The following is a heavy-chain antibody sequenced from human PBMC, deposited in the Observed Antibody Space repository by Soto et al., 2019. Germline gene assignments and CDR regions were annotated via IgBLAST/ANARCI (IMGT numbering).Heavy chain of an antibody. CDR2: ISWNGGSV. J-gene: IGHJ4*02. Sequence: EVKLVESGGGLVQPGRSLRLSCAASGFTFDNYAMHWVRQAPGTGLEWVSGISWNGGSVGYADSVKGRFTISRDNAKNSLYLQMNGLRAEDTAFYYCAKAANALVVASNPFDYWGQGTLVTVTS. CDR3: AKAANALVVASNPFDY. CDR1: GFTFDNYA. V-gene: IGHV3-9*01. D-gene: IGHD2-15*01.